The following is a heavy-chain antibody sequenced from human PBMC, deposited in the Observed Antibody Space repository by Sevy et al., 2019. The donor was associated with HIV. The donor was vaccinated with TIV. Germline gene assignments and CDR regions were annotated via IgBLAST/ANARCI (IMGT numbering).Heavy chain of an antibody. CDR2: IHHTGKT. J-gene: IGHJ4*02. CDR1: GGSIISSTYY. Sequence: SETLSLTCTVSGGSIISSTYYWDWMRQPPGKGLEWIGNIHHTGKTYYIPSLRSRVTMSLHTSKNQFSLNLNSVTAADTAVYYCAGHPANSSGFEYWGRGTLVTVSS. V-gene: IGHV4-39*01. CDR3: AGHPANSSGFEY. D-gene: IGHD1-26*01.